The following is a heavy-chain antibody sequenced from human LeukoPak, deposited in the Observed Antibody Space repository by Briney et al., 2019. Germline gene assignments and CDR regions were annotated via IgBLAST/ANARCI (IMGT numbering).Heavy chain of an antibody. CDR1: GFTFSSYA. D-gene: IGHD2-2*01. V-gene: IGHV3-30*01. Sequence: GRSLRLSCAASGFTFSSYAMHWVRQAPGKGLEWVAVISYDGSNKYYADSVKGRFTISRDNSKNTLYLQMNSLRAEDTAVYYCARVGGRYCSSTSCLAKDYFDYWGQGTLVTVAS. J-gene: IGHJ4*02. CDR3: ARVGGRYCSSTSCLAKDYFDY. CDR2: ISYDGSNK.